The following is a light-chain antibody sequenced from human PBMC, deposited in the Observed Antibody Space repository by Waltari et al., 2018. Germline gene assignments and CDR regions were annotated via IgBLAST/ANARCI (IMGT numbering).Light chain of an antibody. CDR3: SSYISSSTLEL. CDR2: DVR. Sequence: QSALTQPASVSGSPGQSITISCTGTSSDVGTYNYVSWYQQHPGKAPTLMIFDVRLRPSGVSNRFSCSKSCNTASLTISGLQAEDEADYYCSSYISSSTLELFGGGTSLTVL. V-gene: IGLV2-14*03. J-gene: IGLJ2*01. CDR1: SSDVGTYNY.